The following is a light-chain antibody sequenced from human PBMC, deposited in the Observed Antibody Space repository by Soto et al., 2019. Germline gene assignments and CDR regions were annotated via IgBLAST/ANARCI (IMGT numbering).Light chain of an antibody. CDR3: QQYGSSPFT. Sequence: EIVLTQSPGXLXLSPGEXXXXXXRASXXXXXSYLAWYQQKPGQAPRLLIYGASSRATGIPDRFSGSGSGTDFTLTISRLEPEDFAVYYCQQYGSSPFTFGPGTKVDIK. J-gene: IGKJ3*01. CDR2: GAS. V-gene: IGKV3-20*01. CDR1: XXXXXSY.